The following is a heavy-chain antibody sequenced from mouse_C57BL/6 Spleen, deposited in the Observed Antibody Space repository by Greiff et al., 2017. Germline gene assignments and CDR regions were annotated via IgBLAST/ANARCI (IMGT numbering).Heavy chain of an antibody. CDR2: ISYDGSN. D-gene: IGHD2-12*01. Sequence: EVKLQESGPGLVKPSQSLSLTCSVTGYSITSGYYWNWIRQFPGNKLEWMGYISYDGSNNYNPSLKNRISITRDTSKNQFFLKLNSVTTEDTATYYCAREGGYSHYAMDYWGQGTSVTVSS. J-gene: IGHJ4*01. CDR3: AREGGYSHYAMDY. CDR1: GYSITSGYY. V-gene: IGHV3-6*01.